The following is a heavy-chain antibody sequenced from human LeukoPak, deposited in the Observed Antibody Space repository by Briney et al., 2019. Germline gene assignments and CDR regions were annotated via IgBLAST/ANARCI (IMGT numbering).Heavy chain of an antibody. J-gene: IGHJ4*02. Sequence: GRSLRLSCAASGFTFSSYAMHWVRQAPGKGLEWVSVISYDGSNKYYADSVKGRFTISRDNSKNTLYLQMNSLRAEDTAVYYCARDGSFTSAAPDYWGQGTLVTVSS. CDR3: ARDGSFTSAAPDY. D-gene: IGHD2-2*01. V-gene: IGHV3-30*04. CDR2: ISYDGSNK. CDR1: GFTFSSYA.